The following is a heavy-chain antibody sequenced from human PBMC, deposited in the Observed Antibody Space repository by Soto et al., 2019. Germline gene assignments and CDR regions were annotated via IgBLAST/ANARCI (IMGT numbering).Heavy chain of an antibody. Sequence: SATLSLTCTVSGGSISSGGYYWSWIRQHPGKGLEWIGYIYYSGSTYYNPSLKSRVTISVDTSKNQFSLKLSSVTAADTAVYYRARADMLSLSYWGQGTLVTVSS. CDR3: ARADMLSLSY. D-gene: IGHD2-8*01. V-gene: IGHV4-31*03. CDR1: GGSISSGGYY. J-gene: IGHJ4*02. CDR2: IYYSGST.